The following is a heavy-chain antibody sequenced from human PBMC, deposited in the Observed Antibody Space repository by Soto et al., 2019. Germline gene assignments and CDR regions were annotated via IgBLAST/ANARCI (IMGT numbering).Heavy chain of an antibody. Sequence: QVQLVQSGAEVKKPGSSVKVSCKASGGTFSSYAISWVRQAPGQGLEWMGGIIPIFGTANYAQKFQGRVTITADASTSTAYRELSSLRSEDTAVYYCAREEVDRGLRFPMVGMDVWGQGTTVTVSS. J-gene: IGHJ6*02. CDR3: AREEVDRGLRFPMVGMDV. D-gene: IGHD4-17*01. CDR2: IIPIFGTA. CDR1: GGTFSSYA. V-gene: IGHV1-69*12.